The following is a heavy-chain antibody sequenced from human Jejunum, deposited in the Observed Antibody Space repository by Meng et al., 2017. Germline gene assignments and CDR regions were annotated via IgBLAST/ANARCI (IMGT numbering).Heavy chain of an antibody. CDR1: GGSISTSDW. J-gene: IGHJ4*02. V-gene: IGHV4-4*02. CDR3: AREWSGSYRHFDY. Sequence: QVQRQEAGPGLLKPSGTLSLTCAVSGGSISTSDWWSWVRQPPGKGLEWIGEIHHSGSTNYNPSLKSRVTISVDKSKNQFSLKLNPVTAADTAVYYCAREWSGSYRHFDYWGQGTLVTVSS. D-gene: IGHD1-26*01. CDR2: IHHSGST.